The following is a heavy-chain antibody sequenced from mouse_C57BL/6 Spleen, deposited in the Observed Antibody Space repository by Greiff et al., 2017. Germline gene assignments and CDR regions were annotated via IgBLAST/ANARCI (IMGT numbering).Heavy chain of an antibody. J-gene: IGHJ3*01. Sequence: DVKLVESGGGLVQPGGSLKLSCAASGFTFSDYYMYWVRQTPEKRLEWVAYLSNGGGSTYYPDPVKGRFTISRDNAKNTLYLQMSRLKSEDTAMYYCAREGYGSFAYWGQGTLVTVSA. V-gene: IGHV5-12*01. CDR3: AREGYGSFAY. CDR1: GFTFSDYY. CDR2: LSNGGGST. D-gene: IGHD2-10*02.